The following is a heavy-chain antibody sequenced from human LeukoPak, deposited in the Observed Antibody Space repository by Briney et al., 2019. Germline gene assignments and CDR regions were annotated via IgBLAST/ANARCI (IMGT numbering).Heavy chain of an antibody. V-gene: IGHV3-30*04. CDR2: ISYDGSNK. CDR1: GFTFSSYA. D-gene: IGHD5-12*01. CDR3: AKDLDIVATITGN. Sequence: GGSLRLSCAASGFTFSSYAMHWVRQAPGKGLEWVAVISYDGSNKYYADSVKGRFTISRDNSKNTLYLQMNSLRAEDTAVYYCAKDLDIVATITGNWGQGTLVTVSS. J-gene: IGHJ4*02.